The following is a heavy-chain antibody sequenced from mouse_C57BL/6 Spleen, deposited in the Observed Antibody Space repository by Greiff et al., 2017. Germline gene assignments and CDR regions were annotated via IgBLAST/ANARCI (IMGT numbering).Heavy chain of an antibody. V-gene: IGHV1-64*01. CDR3: ARYGYDGSFPFAY. CDR2: IPPNSGST. CDR1: GYTFTSYW. D-gene: IGHD2-2*01. J-gene: IGHJ3*01. Sequence: QVQLQQPGAELVKPGASVKLSCKASGYTFTSYWLHWVKQRPGQGLEWIGMIPPNSGSTNYNEKFKSKATLTVDKSSSTAYMQLSSLTSEDSAVYYCARYGYDGSFPFAYWGQGTLVTVSA.